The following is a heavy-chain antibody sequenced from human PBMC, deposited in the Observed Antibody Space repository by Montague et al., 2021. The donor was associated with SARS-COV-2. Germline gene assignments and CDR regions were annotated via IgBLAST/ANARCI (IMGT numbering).Heavy chain of an antibody. CDR3: VAGGDSAKAGDY. CDR2: VLYTGTP. D-gene: IGHD3-16*01. CDR1: GASIANSHKY. V-gene: IGHV4-39*07. J-gene: IGHJ4*02. Sequence: SETLSLTCTVSGASIANSHKYWGWVRQPPGKGLEWIGSVLYTGTPYDHPSLTARVTISLDTSKNQFSLKMYSVTAADTATYFCVAGGDSAKAGDYWGQGTLVTVSS.